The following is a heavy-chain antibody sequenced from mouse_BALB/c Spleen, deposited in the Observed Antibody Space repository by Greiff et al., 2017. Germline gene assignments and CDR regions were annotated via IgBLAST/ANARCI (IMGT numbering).Heavy chain of an antibody. J-gene: IGHJ3*01. D-gene: IGHD4-1*01. CDR1: GYTFTSYW. CDR2: INPSNGRT. V-gene: IGHV1S81*02. Sequence: QVQLQQPGAELVKPGASVKLSCKASGYTFTSYWMHWVKQRPGQGLEWIGEINPSNGRTNYNEKFKSKATLTVDKSSSTAYMQLSSLTSEDSAVYYCARETGTYGGQGTLVTVSA. CDR3: ARETGTY.